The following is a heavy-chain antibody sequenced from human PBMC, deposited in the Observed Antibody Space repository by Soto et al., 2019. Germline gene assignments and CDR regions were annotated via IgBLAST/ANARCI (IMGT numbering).Heavy chain of an antibody. J-gene: IGHJ3*02. CDR2: IYYSGST. CDR1: GGSISSGDYY. D-gene: IGHD2-21*02. CDR3: AREAYCGGDCYLDHDAFDI. Sequence: PSETLSLTCTVSGGSISSGDYYWSWIRQPPGKGLEWIGYIYYSGSTYYNPSLKSRVTISVDTSKNQFSLKLSSVTAADTAVYYCAREAYCGGDCYLDHDAFDIWGQGTTVTVSS. V-gene: IGHV4-30-4*01.